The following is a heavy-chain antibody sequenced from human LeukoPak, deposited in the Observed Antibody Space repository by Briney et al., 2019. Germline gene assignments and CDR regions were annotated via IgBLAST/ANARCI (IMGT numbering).Heavy chain of an antibody. Sequence: SETLSLTCTVSGGSISSSSYYWGWIRQPPGTGLEWIGSIYYSGSTYYNPSLKSRVTISVDTSKNQFSLKLSSVTAADTAVYYCARLVGAYFWSGSYYGMDVWGQGTTVTVSS. CDR3: ARLVGAYFWSGSYYGMDV. D-gene: IGHD3-3*01. CDR1: GGSISSSSYY. V-gene: IGHV4-39*01. CDR2: IYYSGST. J-gene: IGHJ6*02.